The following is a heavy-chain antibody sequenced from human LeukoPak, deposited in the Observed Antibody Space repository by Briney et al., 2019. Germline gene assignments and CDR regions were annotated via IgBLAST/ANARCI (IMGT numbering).Heavy chain of an antibody. V-gene: IGHV3-11*01. CDR2: ISSSGSSI. Sequence: GGSLRLSCAASGFSFSDYYMSWVRQAPGKGLEWVSFISSSGSSIYYADSVKGRFTISRDNAQSSLYLQMNSLRAEDTAVYYCARDGWRVIPPFFDYWGQGTLVTVSS. D-gene: IGHD2-21*01. CDR1: GFSFSDYY. CDR3: ARDGWRVIPPFFDY. J-gene: IGHJ4*02.